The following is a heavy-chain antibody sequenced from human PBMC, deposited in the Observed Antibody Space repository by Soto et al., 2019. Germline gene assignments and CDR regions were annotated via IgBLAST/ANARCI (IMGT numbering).Heavy chain of an antibody. J-gene: IGHJ4*02. CDR1: GFTFSNYA. V-gene: IGHV3-23*01. D-gene: IGHD6-6*01. Sequence: PGGSLRLSCAASGFTFSNYAMSWVRQAPGKGLEWVSAISGSGGTTYYADSVKGRFTISRDNSKNTLYLQMNSLRAEDTAVYYCAKDSSGVATRTFDYWGQGNLVTVSS. CDR2: ISGSGGTT. CDR3: AKDSSGVATRTFDY.